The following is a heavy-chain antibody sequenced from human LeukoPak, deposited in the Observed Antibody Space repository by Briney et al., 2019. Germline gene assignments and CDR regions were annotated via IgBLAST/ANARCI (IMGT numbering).Heavy chain of an antibody. CDR1: GFTFSSYG. CDR2: ISGSGGST. Sequence: GGSLRLSCAASGFTFSSYGMSWVRQAPGKGLEWVSAISGSGGSTYYADSVKGRFTISRDNSKNTLYLQMNSLRAEDTAVYYCAKLNTYYDSSALQDYWGQGTLVTVSS. V-gene: IGHV3-23*01. D-gene: IGHD3-22*01. CDR3: AKLNTYYDSSALQDY. J-gene: IGHJ4*02.